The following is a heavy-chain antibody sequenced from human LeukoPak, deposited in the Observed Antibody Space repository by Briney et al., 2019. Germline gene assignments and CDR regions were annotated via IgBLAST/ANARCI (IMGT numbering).Heavy chain of an antibody. V-gene: IGHV1-2*02. D-gene: IGHD6-13*01. Sequence: GASVKVSCKASGYTFTGYYMHWVRQAPGQGLEWMGWINPNSGGTNYAQKFQGRVTMTRDTSISTACMELSRLRSDDTAVYYCARTRGEAAAGTGGWFDPWGQGTLVTVSS. CDR1: GYTFTGYY. CDR3: ARTRGEAAAGTGGWFDP. J-gene: IGHJ5*02. CDR2: INPNSGGT.